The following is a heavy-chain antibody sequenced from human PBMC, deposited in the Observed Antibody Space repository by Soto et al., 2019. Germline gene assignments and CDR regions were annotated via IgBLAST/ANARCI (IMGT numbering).Heavy chain of an antibody. CDR3: ARHVESYDFWSGTTTNYYYYYMDV. V-gene: IGHV4-39*01. CDR2: FYYSGST. Sequence: PSETLSLTCTVSGGSISSSSYYRGWVRQPPGEGLEWVGSFYYSGSTYYNPSLKSRVTISVDTSKNQFSLKLSSLTAADTAVYYCARHVESYDFWSGTTTNYYYYYMDVWGQGTTVTVSS. CDR1: GGSISSSSYY. D-gene: IGHD3-3*01. J-gene: IGHJ6*03.